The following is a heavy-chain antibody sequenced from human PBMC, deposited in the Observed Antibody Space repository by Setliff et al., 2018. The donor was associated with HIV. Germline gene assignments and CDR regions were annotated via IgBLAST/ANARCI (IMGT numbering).Heavy chain of an antibody. V-gene: IGHV4-4*07. J-gene: IGHJ5*02. CDR3: ARDRSSGWSKDWFDT. CDR1: GGSISSYY. CDR2: LYTRGST. Sequence: PPETLSLTCTDSGGSISSYYGSWIRQPAGKGLEWIRHLYTRGSTNYNPSFNNRVTMSVDTSTNQFSLRLTSVPAADTAMYHCARDRSSGWSKDWFDTWGQGILVTVSS. D-gene: IGHD6-19*01.